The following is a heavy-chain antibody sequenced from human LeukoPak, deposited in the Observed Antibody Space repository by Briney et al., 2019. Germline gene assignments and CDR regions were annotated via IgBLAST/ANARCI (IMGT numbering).Heavy chain of an antibody. CDR2: IYYSGST. D-gene: IGHD3-10*01. CDR3: ASGELGYYYMDV. J-gene: IGHJ6*03. Sequence: SETLSLTCAVYGGSFSGYYWSWIRQPPGKGLEWIGYIYYSGSTNYNPSLKSRVTISVDTSKNQFSLKLSSVTAADTAVYYCASGELGYYYMDVWGKGTTVTVSS. V-gene: IGHV4-59*01. CDR1: GGSFSGYY.